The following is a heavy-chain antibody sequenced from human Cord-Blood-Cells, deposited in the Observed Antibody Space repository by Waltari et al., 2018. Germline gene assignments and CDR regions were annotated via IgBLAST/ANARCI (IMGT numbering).Heavy chain of an antibody. CDR3: AKDRDWGGGYFDY. J-gene: IGHJ4*01. Sequence: EVQLLESGGGLVQPGGSLSLSCAASGFPFSGYAMSWVRQAPGKGVEWVSAIRGSGGSTYHADSVKCRFTISRDKSKNTLYLQMNSLRAEDTAVYYCAKDRDWGGGYFDYWGHGSLVTVSS. V-gene: IGHV3-23*01. CDR2: IRGSGGST. CDR1: GFPFSGYA. D-gene: IGHD7-27*01.